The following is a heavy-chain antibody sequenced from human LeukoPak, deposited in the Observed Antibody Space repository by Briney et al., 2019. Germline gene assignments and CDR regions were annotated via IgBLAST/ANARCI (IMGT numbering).Heavy chain of an antibody. D-gene: IGHD5-18*01. Sequence: PSETLSLTCTVSGGSISSYYWSWIRQPPGKGLEWIGYIYYSGSANYNPSLKSRVTISVDTSKNQFSLKLSSVTAADTAVYYCARVRGYSFDPWGRGTLVTVSS. J-gene: IGHJ5*02. CDR2: IYYSGSA. CDR3: ARVRGYSFDP. V-gene: IGHV4-59*01. CDR1: GGSISSYY.